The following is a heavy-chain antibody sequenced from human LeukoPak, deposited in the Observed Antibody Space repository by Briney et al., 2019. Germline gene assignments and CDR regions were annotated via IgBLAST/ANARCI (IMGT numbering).Heavy chain of an antibody. CDR3: TTSPYDSSGHADY. D-gene: IGHD3-22*01. J-gene: IGHJ4*02. Sequence: PGGALRLSCAASGFTFRNAWISWVRQAPGKGLEWGGRIKSKTDGGTTEYAAPVKDRFTISRDDSKNTLYLQMTSLKTEETAVYYCTTSPYDSSGHADYWGQGTLVTVSS. CDR1: GFTFRNAW. CDR2: IKSKTDGGTT. V-gene: IGHV3-15*01.